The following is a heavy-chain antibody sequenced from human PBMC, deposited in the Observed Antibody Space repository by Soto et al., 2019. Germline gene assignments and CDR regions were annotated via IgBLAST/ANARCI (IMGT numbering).Heavy chain of an antibody. CDR2: ISAYNGNT. CDR3: ARGGHVVVVTAALDY. Sequence: ASVKVSCKASGYTFTSYGISWVRQAPGQGLEWMGWISAYNGNTNYAQKLQGRVTMTTDTSTSTAYMELRSLRSDDTAIYYCARGGHVVVVTAALDYWGQGTLVTVSS. D-gene: IGHD2-21*02. CDR1: GYTFTSYG. J-gene: IGHJ4*02. V-gene: IGHV1-18*01.